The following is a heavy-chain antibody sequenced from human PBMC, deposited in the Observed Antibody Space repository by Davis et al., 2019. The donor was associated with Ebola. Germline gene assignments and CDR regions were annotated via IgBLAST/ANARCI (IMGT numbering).Heavy chain of an antibody. D-gene: IGHD5-24*01. J-gene: IGHJ4*02. V-gene: IGHV4-59*11. Sequence: MPSETLSLTCTVSGGSISSHYWSWIRQSPGKGLEWIGYMYYSGSTNYNPSLKSRVSISVDGPKNQFSLRLSSVTATDTAVYYCARHGGMDSYSLKWGQGALVTVSS. CDR1: GGSISSHY. CDR2: MYYSGST. CDR3: ARHGGMDSYSLK.